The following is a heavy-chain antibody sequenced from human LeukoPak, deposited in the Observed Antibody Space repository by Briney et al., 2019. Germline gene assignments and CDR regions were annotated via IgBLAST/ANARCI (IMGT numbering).Heavy chain of an antibody. CDR1: GFTFSSYA. D-gene: IGHD3-9*01. CDR2: ISYDGSNK. V-gene: IGHV3-30-3*01. J-gene: IGHJ5*02. Sequence: GGSLRLSCAASGFTFSSYAMHWVRQAPGKGLEWVAVISYDGSNKYYADSVKGRFTISRDNSKNTLYLQMNSLRAEDTAVYYCARDKPNLRYFDWLSWAPFLFDPWGQGTLVTVSS. CDR3: ARDKPNLRYFDWLSWAPFLFDP.